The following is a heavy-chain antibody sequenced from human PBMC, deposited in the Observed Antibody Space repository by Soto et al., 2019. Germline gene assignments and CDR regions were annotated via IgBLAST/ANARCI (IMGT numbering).Heavy chain of an antibody. J-gene: IGHJ4*02. D-gene: IGHD3-10*01. CDR2: INSDGSGT. Sequence: GGSLRLSCAASRFTFSSYWMHWVRQAPGKGLEWVSRINSDGSGTTYADSVRGRFTISRDNAMNTLYLQMNSLTVEDTAVYYCARRNRLSYTSDYWGQGTLVTVSS. CDR1: RFTFSSYW. V-gene: IGHV3-74*01. CDR3: ARRNRLSYTSDY.